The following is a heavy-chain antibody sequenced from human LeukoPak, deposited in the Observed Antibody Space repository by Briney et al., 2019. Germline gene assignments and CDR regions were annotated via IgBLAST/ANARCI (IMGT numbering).Heavy chain of an antibody. J-gene: IGHJ5*02. CDR3: ARAMPGYSYGSRWFDP. CDR2: INHSGST. Sequence: DPSETLSLTCAVYGGSFSGYCWSWIRQPPGKGLEWIGEINHSGSTNYNPSLKSRVTISVDTSKNQFSLKLSSVTAADTAVYYCARAMPGYSYGSRWFDPWGQGTLVTVSS. D-gene: IGHD5-18*01. V-gene: IGHV4-34*01. CDR1: GGSFSGYC.